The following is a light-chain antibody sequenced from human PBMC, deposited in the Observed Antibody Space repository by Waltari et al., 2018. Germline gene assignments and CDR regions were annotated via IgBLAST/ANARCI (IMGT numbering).Light chain of an antibody. V-gene: IGLV2-11*01. Sequence: QSALTQPRSVSGSPGQSVTISCTGTSSDVGGYNYVSWYQQHPGKAPKLMIYDVSTRPSGVPDRFSGSKSGNTASLTISGLQTEDEADYYCCSFAGSHTYVVFGGGTKLTVL. J-gene: IGLJ2*01. CDR3: CSFAGSHTYVV. CDR1: SSDVGGYNY. CDR2: DVS.